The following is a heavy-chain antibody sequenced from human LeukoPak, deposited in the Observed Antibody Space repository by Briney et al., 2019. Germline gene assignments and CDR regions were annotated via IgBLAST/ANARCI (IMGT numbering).Heavy chain of an antibody. CDR3: TTDQFLRSTTYYGMDV. CDR1: GLTFSNAC. D-gene: IGHD5-12*01. V-gene: IGHV3-15*07. CDR2: IRSKADGGTT. J-gene: IGHJ6*02. Sequence: GGSVRLSCAASGLTFSNACINWVRQAPGKGLEWVGDIRSKADGGTTDYAAPVKGRFTISRDDSKNTLYLQMNSLKTEDTALYYCTTDQFLRSTTYYGMDVWGQGTTVTVSS.